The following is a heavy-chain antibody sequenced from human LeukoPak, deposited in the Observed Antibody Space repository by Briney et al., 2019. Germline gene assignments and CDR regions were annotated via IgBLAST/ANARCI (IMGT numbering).Heavy chain of an antibody. CDR1: GGSFSRYA. D-gene: IGHD3-22*01. CDR3: ARGSGETGGYYYVY. CDR2: IIPIFGTA. Sequence: GASVKVSCKASGGSFSRYAISWVRQAPGQGLEWMGGIIPIFGTASYAQKFQGRVTITADESTRTAYMELRTLRSEDTAIYYCARGSGETGGYYYVYWGRGTPVTVSS. V-gene: IGHV1-69*13. J-gene: IGHJ4*02.